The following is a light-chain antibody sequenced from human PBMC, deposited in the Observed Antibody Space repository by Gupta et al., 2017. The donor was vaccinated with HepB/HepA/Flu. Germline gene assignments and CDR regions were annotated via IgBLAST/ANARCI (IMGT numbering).Light chain of an antibody. CDR1: SSDVGYYLY. CDR3: SSYLGSNNWV. CDR2: EVN. V-gene: IGLV2-8*01. Sequence: QSALTQPPSASGSPGQSVTISCTGTSSDVGYYLYVSWYQQHPGKAPNVIIYEVNKRPSGVPDRFSGSTSGNTASLTVSGLQADDEAYYYCSSYLGSNNWVFGGGTKLTVL. J-gene: IGLJ3*02.